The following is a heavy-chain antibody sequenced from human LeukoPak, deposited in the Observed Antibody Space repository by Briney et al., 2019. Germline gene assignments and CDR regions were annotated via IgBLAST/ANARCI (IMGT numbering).Heavy chain of an antibody. Sequence: SETLSLTCTVSGGSISSDGYYWSWIRQPPGKGLEWIGYIYHSGSTYYNPSLKSRVTISVDRSKNQFSLKLSSVTAADTAVYYCARAEGDDAFDIWGQGTMVTVSS. J-gene: IGHJ3*02. CDR2: IYHSGST. CDR3: ARAEGDDAFDI. CDR1: GGSISSDGYY. V-gene: IGHV4-30-2*01.